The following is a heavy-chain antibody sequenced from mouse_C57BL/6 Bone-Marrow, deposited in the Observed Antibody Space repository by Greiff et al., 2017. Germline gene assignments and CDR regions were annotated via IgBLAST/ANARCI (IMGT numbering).Heavy chain of an antibody. Sequence: VQLQQPGAELVKPGASVKLSCKASGYTFTSYWIHWVKQRPGQGLEWIGMIHPNSGSTNYNEKFKSKATLTVDKSSSTAYMQLSSLTSEDSAVYYCARWGYGSSHWYFDVWGTGTTVTVSA. V-gene: IGHV1-64*01. CDR3: ARWGYGSSHWYFDV. CDR1: GYTFTSYW. CDR2: IHPNSGST. J-gene: IGHJ1*03. D-gene: IGHD1-1*01.